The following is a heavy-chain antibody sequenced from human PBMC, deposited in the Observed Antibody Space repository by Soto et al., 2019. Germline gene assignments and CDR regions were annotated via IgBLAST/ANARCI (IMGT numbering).Heavy chain of an antibody. CDR2: ISDDGSNT. D-gene: IGHD3-9*01. CDR1: GFTFSRHT. Sequence: GGSLRLSCAASGFTFSRHTMHWVRQAPGKGLEWVAAISDDGSNTYYADSVKGRFTISRDNAQNSLFLLMNSLRAEDTAVYYCARDKDWAFDYWGQGTLVTVSS. V-gene: IGHV3-30-3*01. J-gene: IGHJ4*02. CDR3: ARDKDWAFDY.